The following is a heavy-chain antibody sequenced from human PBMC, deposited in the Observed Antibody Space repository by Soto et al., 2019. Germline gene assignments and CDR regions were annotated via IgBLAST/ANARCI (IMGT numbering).Heavy chain of an antibody. CDR3: AREIGGRYYMDV. D-gene: IGHD2-15*01. CDR1: GYTFTSYD. V-gene: IGHV1-8*01. Sequence: ASVKVSCKASGYTFTSYDINWVRQATGQGLEWMGWMNPNSGNTGYAQKFQGRVTMTRNTSTSTAYMELSSLRSEDTAVYYCAREIGGRYYMDVWGKGTTVTVSS. CDR2: MNPNSGNT. J-gene: IGHJ6*03.